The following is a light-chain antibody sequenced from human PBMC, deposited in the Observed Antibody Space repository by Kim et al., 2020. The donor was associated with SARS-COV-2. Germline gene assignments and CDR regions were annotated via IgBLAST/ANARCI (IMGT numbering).Light chain of an antibody. V-gene: IGLV2-14*04. CDR1: SSDVGAYND. J-gene: IGLJ1*01. CDR2: DVK. Sequence: GQSITLSCTGTSSDVGAYNDVSWYEQHPGKAPKLMIFDVKKRPSGLSDRFSGSKSGNTASLTISGLQAEDEADYYCISYASTRSYVFGTGTKVTVL. CDR3: ISYASTRSYV.